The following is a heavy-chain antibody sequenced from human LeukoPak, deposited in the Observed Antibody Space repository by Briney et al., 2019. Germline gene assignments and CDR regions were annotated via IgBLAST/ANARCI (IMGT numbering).Heavy chain of an antibody. CDR3: KSGGAAPGSFDY. J-gene: IGHJ4*02. V-gene: IGHV3-23*01. CDR1: GFTFSSYA. D-gene: IGHD1-1*01. CDR2: ISGSGGST. Sequence: GGSLRLSCAASGFTFSSYAMSWVRQAPGKGLEWVSAISGSGGSTYYADSVKGRFTISRDNSKNTLYLQMNSLRVEDTAVYYCKSGGAAPGSFDYWGQGALVTVSP.